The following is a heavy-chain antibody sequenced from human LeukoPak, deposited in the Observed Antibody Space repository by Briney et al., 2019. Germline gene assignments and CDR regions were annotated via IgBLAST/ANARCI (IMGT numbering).Heavy chain of an antibody. J-gene: IGHJ5*02. V-gene: IGHV4-59*01. D-gene: IGHD4-23*01. CDR2: IYYSGST. CDR3: ARSKTTVVTNWSDP. CDR1: GGSISSYY. Sequence: SETLSLTCTVSGGSISSYYWSWIRQPPGNGLEWIGYIYYSGSTNYNPSLKSRVTISVDTSKNQFSLKLSSVTAADTAVYYCARSKTTVVTNWSDPWGQGTLVTVSS.